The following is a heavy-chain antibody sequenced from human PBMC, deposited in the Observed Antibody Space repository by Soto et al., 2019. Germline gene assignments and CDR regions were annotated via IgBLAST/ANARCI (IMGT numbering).Heavy chain of an antibody. V-gene: IGHV3-64*02. CDR2: TSGDGRIM. CDR1: GFTFSIYP. D-gene: IGHD2-21*01. CDR3: AKDAVYNDGLWLMDS. J-gene: IGHJ5*02. Sequence: SRRLSCASSGFTFSIYPMHWVRQAPGKGLEHVSSTSGDGRIMYYLDSVKGRFTISRDNSKNTLYLQMSSLRDEDTALYYCAKDAVYNDGLWLMDSWGQGTLVTVSS.